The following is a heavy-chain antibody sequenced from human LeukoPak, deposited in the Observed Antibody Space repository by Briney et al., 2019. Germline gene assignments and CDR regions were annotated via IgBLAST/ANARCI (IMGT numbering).Heavy chain of an antibody. CDR2: ISGSGSTT. CDR3: AKDPNWGFILNDAFDI. J-gene: IGHJ3*02. D-gene: IGHD7-27*01. Sequence: GGSLRLSCAASGFTFDTYAMSWVRQAPGKGLEWVSGISGSGSTTYYPDSLKGRFTISRDDSKNTLYLQMNSLRVDDTAVYYCAKDPNWGFILNDAFDIWGQGTMVTVSS. V-gene: IGHV3-23*01. CDR1: GFTFDTYA.